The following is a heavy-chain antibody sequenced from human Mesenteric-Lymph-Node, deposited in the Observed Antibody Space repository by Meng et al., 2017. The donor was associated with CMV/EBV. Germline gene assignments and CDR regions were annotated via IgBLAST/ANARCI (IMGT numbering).Heavy chain of an antibody. CDR2: ISSGGLIK. V-gene: IGHV3-11*01. CDR1: GFTFSDYY. J-gene: IGHJ6*02. D-gene: IGHD3-3*01. Sequence: GESLKISCAASGFTFSDYYMTWIRQAPGKGLEWVSYISSGGLIKKYAESVKGRFTISRDNIKNSLFLQMNSLRVEDTAVYYCASLEGFWRFEDYYYGMDVWGQGTTVTVSS. CDR3: ASLEGFWRFEDYYYGMDV.